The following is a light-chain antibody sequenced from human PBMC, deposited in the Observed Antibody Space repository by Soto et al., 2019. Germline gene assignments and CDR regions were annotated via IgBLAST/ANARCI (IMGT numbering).Light chain of an antibody. J-gene: IGKJ1*01. CDR2: DAS. CDR3: QQYDSYPWT. V-gene: IGKV1-5*01. CDR1: QSISSR. Sequence: EIQMTQSPSTLSASVGDRVTITCRASQSISSRLAWYQQKPGKAPKLLIYDASSLESGVPSRFSGSGAGTEFTLTISSLQPDDFATYYCQQYDSYPWTFGEGTKVEIK.